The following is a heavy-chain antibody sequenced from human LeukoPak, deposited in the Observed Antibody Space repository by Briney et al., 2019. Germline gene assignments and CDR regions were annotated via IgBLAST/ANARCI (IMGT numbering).Heavy chain of an antibody. CDR2: ISSSSSYI. Sequence: PGGSLRLSCAASGFTFSSYAMSWVRQAPGKGLEWVSSISSSSSYIYYADSVKGRFTISRDNAKNSLYLQMNSLRAEDTAVYYCARDSNRYTIFGPIDYWGQGTLVTVSS. V-gene: IGHV3-21*01. CDR1: GFTFSSYA. J-gene: IGHJ4*02. D-gene: IGHD3-3*01. CDR3: ARDSNRYTIFGPIDY.